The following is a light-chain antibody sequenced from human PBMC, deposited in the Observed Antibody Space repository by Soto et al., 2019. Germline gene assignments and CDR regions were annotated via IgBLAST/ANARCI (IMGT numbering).Light chain of an antibody. Sequence: DIPLTQSPSTLSTSLGDRVTITCRASQSISGWLAWYQQRPGKAPKLLIYDASSLESGVPSRFSGSGSGTEFTLTISSLQPDDFATYYCQQCNTYWTFGQGTKVDI. CDR3: QQCNTYWT. CDR2: DAS. CDR1: QSISGW. J-gene: IGKJ1*01. V-gene: IGKV1-5*01.